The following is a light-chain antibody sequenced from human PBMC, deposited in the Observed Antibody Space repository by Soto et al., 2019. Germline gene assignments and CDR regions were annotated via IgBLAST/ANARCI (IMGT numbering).Light chain of an antibody. J-gene: IGKJ2*01. CDR3: QQTYSTPHT. CDR2: AAS. V-gene: IGKV1-39*01. CDR1: QTITTY. Sequence: DIQMTQSPSSLSASVGDRVTITCRASQTITTYLNWYHQRPGKAPKLLIFAASSLQSGVPSRFSGSGSGTDFTLTISSLLPEDFATYYCQQTYSTPHTFGQGTKLEIK.